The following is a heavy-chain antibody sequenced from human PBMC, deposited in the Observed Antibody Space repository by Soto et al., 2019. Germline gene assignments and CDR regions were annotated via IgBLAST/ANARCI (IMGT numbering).Heavy chain of an antibody. J-gene: IGHJ6*02. Sequence: TLSLTCTVSGGSISSGGYYWSWIRQHPGKGLEWIGYIYYSGSTYYNLSLKSRVTISVDTSKNQFSLKLSSVTAADTAVYYCARAPGSSWYLGYYHYGMDVWGQGTTVTVSS. V-gene: IGHV4-31*03. CDR2: IYYSGST. CDR1: GGSISSGGYY. CDR3: ARAPGSSWYLGYYHYGMDV. D-gene: IGHD6-13*01.